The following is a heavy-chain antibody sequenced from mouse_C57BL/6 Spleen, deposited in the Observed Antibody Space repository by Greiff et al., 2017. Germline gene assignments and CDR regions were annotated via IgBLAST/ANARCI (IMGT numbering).Heavy chain of an antibody. CDR1: GYTFTDYN. CDR3: AFIYYGNYGFAY. V-gene: IGHV1-18*01. Sequence: EVQLQQSGPELVKPGASVKIPCKASGYTFTDYNMDWVKQSHGKSLEWIGDINPNNGGTIYNQKFKGKATLTVDKSSSTAYMERRSLTSEDTAVYYCAFIYYGNYGFAYWGQGTLVTVSA. D-gene: IGHD2-1*01. CDR2: INPNNGGT. J-gene: IGHJ3*01.